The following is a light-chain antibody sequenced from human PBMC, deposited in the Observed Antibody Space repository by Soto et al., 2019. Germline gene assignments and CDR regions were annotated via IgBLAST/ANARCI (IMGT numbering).Light chain of an antibody. Sequence: EIPLTQSPSSLAASVGDRLTLTCRGSRDVSSYLNVYQHKPGKGPTLLIHATSNLQIGVPSRFSGSGSGTEFTLTIRSLEPEDFGTYYCQQSYKMPSFGQGTRLE. CDR2: ATS. J-gene: IGKJ5*01. CDR1: RDVSSY. V-gene: IGKV1-39*01. CDR3: QQSYKMPS.